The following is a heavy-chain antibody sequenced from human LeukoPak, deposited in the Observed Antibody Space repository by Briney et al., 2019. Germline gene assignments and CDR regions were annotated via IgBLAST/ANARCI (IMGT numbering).Heavy chain of an antibody. Sequence: GGSLRLSCAASGFTFSSYGMHWVRQALGKGLEWVAVIWYDGSNKYYADSVKGRFTISRDNSKNTLYLQMNSLRAEDTAVYYCAKEYSIMITFGGVIVWGQGTLVTVSS. D-gene: IGHD3-16*02. CDR2: IWYDGSNK. CDR3: AKEYSIMITFGGVIV. J-gene: IGHJ4*02. V-gene: IGHV3-30*02. CDR1: GFTFSSYG.